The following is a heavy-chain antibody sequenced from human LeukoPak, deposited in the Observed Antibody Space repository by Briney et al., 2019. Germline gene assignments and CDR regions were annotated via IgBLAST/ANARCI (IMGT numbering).Heavy chain of an antibody. D-gene: IGHD2-15*01. CDR2: ISGSGGST. CDR1: GFTFRSYA. J-gene: IGHJ4*02. Sequence: GGSLRLSCAASGFTFRSYAMTWVRQAPGKGLEWVSAISGSGGSTYYADSVKGRFTISRDNSKNTLYLQMNSLRAEDTAVYYCAKAFVVVVAAHYFDYWGQGTLVTVSS. V-gene: IGHV3-23*01. CDR3: AKAFVVVVAAHYFDY.